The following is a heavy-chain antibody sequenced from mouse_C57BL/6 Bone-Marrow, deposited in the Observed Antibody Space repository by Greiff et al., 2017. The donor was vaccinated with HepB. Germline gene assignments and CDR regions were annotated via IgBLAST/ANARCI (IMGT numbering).Heavy chain of an antibody. CDR2: IRLKSDNYAT. D-gene: IGHD1-1*01. Sequence: EVQGVESGGGLVQPGGSMKLSCVASGFTFSNYWMNWVRQSPEKGLEWVAQIRLKSDNYATHYAESVKGRFTISRDDSKSSVYLQMNNLRAEDTGIYYCTDYYGSSFYYYAMDYWGQGTSVTVSS. V-gene: IGHV6-3*01. J-gene: IGHJ4*01. CDR1: GFTFSNYW. CDR3: TDYYGSSFYYYAMDY.